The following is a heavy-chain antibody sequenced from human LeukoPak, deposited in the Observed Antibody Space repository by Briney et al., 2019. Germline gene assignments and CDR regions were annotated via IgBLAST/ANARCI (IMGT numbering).Heavy chain of an antibody. D-gene: IGHD4-23*01. CDR2: ISYDGSDK. CDR1: GFTFSTYG. CDR3: ARDGVRAGGNRGVVFDY. J-gene: IGHJ4*02. V-gene: IGHV3-30*03. Sequence: GGSLRLSCTASGFTFSTYGMHWVRQAPGKGLEWVARISYDGSDKYYADSVKGRFTISRDNSKNTLYLQMNSLRAEDTAVYYCARDGVRAGGNRGVVFDYWGQGTLVTVSS.